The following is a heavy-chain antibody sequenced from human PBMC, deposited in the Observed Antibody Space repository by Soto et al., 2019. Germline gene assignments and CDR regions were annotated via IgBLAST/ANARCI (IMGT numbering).Heavy chain of an antibody. J-gene: IGHJ5*02. CDR1: GGSISSGDYY. Sequence: QVQLQESGPGLVKPSQTLSLTCTVSGGSISSGDYYWGWIRQPPGKGLEWIGYIYYSGSTYYNPSLKSRVTISVDTSKNQFSLKLSSVTAADTAVYYCAGLQSMRLSGLDPWGQGTLVTVSS. D-gene: IGHD3-16*02. CDR2: IYYSGST. CDR3: AGLQSMRLSGLDP. V-gene: IGHV4-30-4*01.